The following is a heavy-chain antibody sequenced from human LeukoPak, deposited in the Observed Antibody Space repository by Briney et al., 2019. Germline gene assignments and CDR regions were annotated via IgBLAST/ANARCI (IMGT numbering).Heavy chain of an antibody. V-gene: IGHV3-30-3*01. CDR3: AREGYYGSGSPPSLYFDY. CDR2: TSSDLNVK. D-gene: IGHD3-10*01. CDR1: GFTFRNYV. Sequence: GGSLRLSCAASGFTFRNYVIHWVRQAPGKGLEWVAVTSSDLNVKLYADSVKGRFTISRDNSRSTLYLQMNSLRPEDTAIYYCAREGYYGSGSPPSLYFDYWGQETLVTVSS. J-gene: IGHJ4*02.